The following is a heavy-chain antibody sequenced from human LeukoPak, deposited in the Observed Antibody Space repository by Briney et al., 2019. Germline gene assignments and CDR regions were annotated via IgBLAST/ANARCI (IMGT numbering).Heavy chain of an antibody. CDR2: ISYDGSNK. D-gene: IGHD5-12*01. V-gene: IGHV3-30-3*01. J-gene: IGHJ4*02. Sequence: GGSLRLSCAASGFTFSSYAMHWVRQAPGKGLEWVAVISYDGSNKYYADSVKGRFTISRDNAKNSLYLQMNSLRAEDTAVYYCARTSGYDSPRSLDYWGQGTLVTVSS. CDR1: GFTFSSYA. CDR3: ARTSGYDSPRSLDY.